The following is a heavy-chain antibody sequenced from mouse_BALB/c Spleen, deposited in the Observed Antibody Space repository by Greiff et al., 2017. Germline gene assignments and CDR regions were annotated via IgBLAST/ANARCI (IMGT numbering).Heavy chain of an antibody. J-gene: IGHJ4*01. D-gene: IGHD2-4*01. CDR1: GYAFSSYW. Sequence: QVQLQQSGAELVRPGSSVKISCKASGYAFSSYWMNWVKQRPGQGLEWIGQIYPGDGDTNYNGKFKGKATLTADKSSSTAYMQLSSLTSEDSAVYFCARSGRITTGYAMDYWGQGTSVTVSS. V-gene: IGHV1-80*01. CDR3: ARSGRITTGYAMDY. CDR2: IYPGDGDT.